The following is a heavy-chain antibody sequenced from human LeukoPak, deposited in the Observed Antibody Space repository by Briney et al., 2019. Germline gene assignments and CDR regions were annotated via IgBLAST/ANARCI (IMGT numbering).Heavy chain of an antibody. CDR1: GASISSHY. D-gene: IGHD3-22*01. J-gene: IGHJ4*02. Sequence: SETLSLTCSVSGASISSHYWSWIRQPAGEGLEWVGRIYSSGSTNYNPSLESRVTISLDTSKNLFSLNLGSVTAADTAVYYCARGRYDGSGYFFFDFWGQGTLVAVSS. CDR2: IYSSGST. V-gene: IGHV4-4*07. CDR3: ARGRYDGSGYFFFDF.